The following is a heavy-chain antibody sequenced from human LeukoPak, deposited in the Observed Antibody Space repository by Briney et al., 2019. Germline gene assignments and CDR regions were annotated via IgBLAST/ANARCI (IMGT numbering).Heavy chain of an antibody. CDR1: GGSISSGGYY. V-gene: IGHV4-31*03. CDR3: ARSQDDYGDLFDY. D-gene: IGHD4-17*01. CDR2: IYYSGST. Sequence: SETLSLTCTVSGGSISSGGYYWSWIRQHPGKGLEWIGYIYYSGSTYYNPSLKGRVTISVDTSKNQFSLKLSSVTAADTAVYYCARSQDDYGDLFDYWGQGTLVTVSS. J-gene: IGHJ4*02.